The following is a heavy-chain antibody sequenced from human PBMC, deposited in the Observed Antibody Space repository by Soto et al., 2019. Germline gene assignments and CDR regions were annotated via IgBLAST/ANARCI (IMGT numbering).Heavy chain of an antibody. CDR1: GFTFSTYA. J-gene: IGHJ3*01. CDR2: IGLGNDDT. Sequence: GGSLRLSCAASGFTFSTYAMSWVRQAPGKGLEWVSGIGLGNDDTAYADPAKGRFIISRDNSKYTLSLQLNGLRAEDTAVYYCAKDRMDHNSVWDPFDFWGQGTTVTVSS. D-gene: IGHD2-15*01. V-gene: IGHV3-23*01. CDR3: AKDRMDHNSVWDPFDF.